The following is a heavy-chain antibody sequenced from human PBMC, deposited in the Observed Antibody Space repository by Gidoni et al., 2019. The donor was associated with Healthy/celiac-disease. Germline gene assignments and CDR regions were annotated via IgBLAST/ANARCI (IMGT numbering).Heavy chain of an antibody. V-gene: IGHV4-34*01. J-gene: IGHJ6*03. CDR3: ARGRGSRSGFYYYMDV. CDR1: GGSFSGYY. Sequence: QVQLQQWGAGLLKPSETLSLTCAVYGGSFSGYYWSWIRQPPGKGLEWIGEINHSGSNNYNPSLKSRVTISVDTSKNQFSLKLSSVTAADTAVYYCARGRGSRSGFYYYMDVWGKGTTVTVSS. D-gene: IGHD3-10*01. CDR2: INHSGSN.